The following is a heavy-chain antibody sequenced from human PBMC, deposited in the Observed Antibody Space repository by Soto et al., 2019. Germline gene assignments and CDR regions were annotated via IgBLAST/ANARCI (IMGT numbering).Heavy chain of an antibody. V-gene: IGHV3-11*01. Sequence: GGSLRLSCAASGFTFSDYYMSWIRQAPGKVLAWVSYISSSGSTIYYADSVKGRFTISRDNAKNSLYLQMNSLRAEDTALYYCARGEGIYYYYYGMDVWGQGTTVTVSS. CDR1: GFTFSDYY. J-gene: IGHJ6*02. CDR2: ISSSGSTI. CDR3: ARGEGIYYYYYGMDV.